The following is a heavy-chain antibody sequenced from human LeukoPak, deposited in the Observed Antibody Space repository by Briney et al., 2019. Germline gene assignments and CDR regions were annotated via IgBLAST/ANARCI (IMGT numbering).Heavy chain of an antibody. CDR2: IIPIFGTA. V-gene: IGHV1-69*05. J-gene: IGHJ4*02. CDR1: GGTFSSYA. Sequence: SVKVSCKASGGTFSSYAISWVRQAPGQGLEWMGGIIPIFGTANYAQKFQGRVTITTDESTSTAYMELSSLRSEDTAVYYCANQRYGGNGHYFDYWGQGTLVTVSS. D-gene: IGHD4-23*01. CDR3: ANQRYGGNGHYFDY.